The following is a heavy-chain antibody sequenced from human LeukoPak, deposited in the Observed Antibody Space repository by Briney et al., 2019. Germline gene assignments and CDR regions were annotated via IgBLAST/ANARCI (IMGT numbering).Heavy chain of an antibody. Sequence: KTSETLSLTCTVSGGSISSSSYYWGWIRQPPGKGLEWIGSIYYSGSTYYNPSLKSRVTISVDTSKNQFSLKLSSVTAADTAVYYCARALRYCSSTSCYNWFDPWGQGTLVTVSS. CDR3: ARALRYCSSTSCYNWFDP. J-gene: IGHJ5*02. CDR1: GGSISSSSYY. D-gene: IGHD2-2*01. V-gene: IGHV4-39*01. CDR2: IYYSGST.